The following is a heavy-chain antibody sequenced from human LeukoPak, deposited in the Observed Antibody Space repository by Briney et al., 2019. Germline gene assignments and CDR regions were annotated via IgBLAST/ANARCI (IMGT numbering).Heavy chain of an antibody. D-gene: IGHD6-19*01. J-gene: IGHJ4*02. V-gene: IGHV3-33*01. CDR1: GFTFSSYG. CDR3: ARAYSSGHFDY. CDR2: IWYDGSNK. Sequence: GGSLRLSCAASGFTFSSYGMHWVRQAPGKGLEWVAVIWYDGSNKYYADSVKGRFTISRDNAKNSLYLQMNSLRAEDTAVYYCARAYSSGHFDYWGQGTLVTVSS.